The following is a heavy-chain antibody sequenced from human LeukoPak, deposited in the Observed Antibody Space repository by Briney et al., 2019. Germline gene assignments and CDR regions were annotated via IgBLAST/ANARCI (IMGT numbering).Heavy chain of an antibody. CDR1: GGSISSSSYY. CDR2: IYYSGST. D-gene: IGHD5-24*01. J-gene: IGHJ6*03. V-gene: IGHV4-39*07. CDR3: GVDGYNYYYYYMDV. Sequence: PSETLSLTCTVSGGSISSSSYYWGWIRQPPGKGLEWIGSIYYSGSTYYNPSLKSRATISVDTSKNQFSLKLSSVTAADTAVYYCGVDGYNYYYYYMDVWGKGTTVTVSS.